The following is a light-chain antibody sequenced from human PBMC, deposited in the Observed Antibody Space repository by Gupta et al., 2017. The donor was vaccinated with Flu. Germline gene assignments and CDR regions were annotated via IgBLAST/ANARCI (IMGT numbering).Light chain of an antibody. V-gene: IGLV3-25*03. J-gene: IGLJ3*02. CDR1: ALPDQY. CDR3: QSADSSGSYWV. Sequence: SYELTQPPSGSVSPRQTARITCSGDALPDQYAYWYQHKAGQAPLLIIPKDTETTSGIPERFSGSSSGTTVTLTISEVRAEDEADYHCQSADSSGSYWVFGGGTKLTVL. CDR2: KDT.